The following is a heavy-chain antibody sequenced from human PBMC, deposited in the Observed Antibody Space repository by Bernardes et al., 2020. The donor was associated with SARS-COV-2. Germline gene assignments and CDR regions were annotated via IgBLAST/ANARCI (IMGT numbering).Heavy chain of an antibody. V-gene: IGHV3-33*01. CDR2: IWYDGSNK. J-gene: IGHJ6*02. Sequence: GGSLRLSCAASGFTFSSYGMHWVRQAPGKGLEWVAGIWYDGSNKYYADSVKGRFTISRDNSKNTLYLQMNSLRAEDTAVYYCARDYVDYDFWSGSYGMDVWGQGTTVTVSS. CDR1: GFTFSSYG. CDR3: ARDYVDYDFWSGSYGMDV. D-gene: IGHD3-3*01.